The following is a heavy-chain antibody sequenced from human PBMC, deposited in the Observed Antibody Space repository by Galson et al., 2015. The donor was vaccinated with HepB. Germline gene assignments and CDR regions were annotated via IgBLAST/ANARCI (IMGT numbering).Heavy chain of an antibody. CDR1: GFTFSNAW. V-gene: IGHV3-48*01. J-gene: IGHJ4*02. CDR3: AREGAVEIDY. D-gene: IGHD6-19*01. Sequence: SLRLSCAASGFTFSNAWMNWVRQAPGKGLEWVSYISSSSSTIYYADSVKGRFTISRDNAKNSLYLQMNSLRAEDTAVYYCAREGAVEIDYWGQGTLVTVSS. CDR2: ISSSSSTI.